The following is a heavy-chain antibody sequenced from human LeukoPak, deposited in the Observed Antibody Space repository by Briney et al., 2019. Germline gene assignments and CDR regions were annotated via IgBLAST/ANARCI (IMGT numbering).Heavy chain of an antibody. CDR1: GFTFSSYE. CDR3: AELGITMIGGV. J-gene: IGHJ6*04. D-gene: IGHD3-10*02. Sequence: GGSLRLSCAASGFTFSSYEMNWVRQAPGKGLEWVSYISSSGSTIYYADSVKGRFTISRDNAKNSLSLQMNSLRAEDTAVYYCAELGITMIGGVWGKGTTVTISS. V-gene: IGHV3-48*03. CDR2: ISSSGSTI.